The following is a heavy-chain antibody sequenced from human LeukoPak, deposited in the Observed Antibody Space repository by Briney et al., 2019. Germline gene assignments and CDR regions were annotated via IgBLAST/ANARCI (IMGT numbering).Heavy chain of an antibody. CDR2: VNHGGAT. CDR1: GGSLSGYF. Sequence: SETLSLTCGVSGGSLSGYFWNWLRQPPGKGLEYLGEVNHGGATIVNPSLQSRVTISIDTSRNQFSLRLSSVTAADTAVYYCARGRENYYGGSGYAFGRYFDYWAQGTLVTVSS. D-gene: IGHD3-22*01. CDR3: ARGRENYYGGSGYAFGRYFDY. J-gene: IGHJ4*02. V-gene: IGHV4-34*01.